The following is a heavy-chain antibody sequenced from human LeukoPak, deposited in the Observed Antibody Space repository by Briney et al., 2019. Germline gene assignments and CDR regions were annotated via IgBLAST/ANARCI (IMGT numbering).Heavy chain of an antibody. CDR3: ARFCSKDMARNQSNGFDT. V-gene: IGHV1-2*06. D-gene: IGHD5-24*01. J-gene: IGHJ5*02. CDR1: GYTFTGYY. Sequence: ASVKVSCKASGYTFTGYYMHWVRQAPAQGLEGMGRINPNSGGTNYAQKFQGRVTMTRDTSISTSYMELSRLRSNVTAVYSCARFCSKDMARNQSNGFDTWGQGTLVSVSS. CDR2: INPNSGGT.